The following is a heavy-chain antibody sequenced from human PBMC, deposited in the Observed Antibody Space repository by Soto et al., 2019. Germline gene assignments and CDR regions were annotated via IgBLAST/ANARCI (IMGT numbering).Heavy chain of an antibody. CDR1: GGSFRGYY. J-gene: IGHJ1*01. Sequence: QVHLQQWGAGLLKPSETLSLTCAVYGGSFRGYYWSWIRQPPGKGLEWIGEINHRGSTNYHSSLKSRVTISADTSKNQFSLRLNSMTAADTAVYYCARGEGGFQYWGQGTLVTVSS. CDR3: ARGEGGFQY. CDR2: INHRGST. V-gene: IGHV4-34*01.